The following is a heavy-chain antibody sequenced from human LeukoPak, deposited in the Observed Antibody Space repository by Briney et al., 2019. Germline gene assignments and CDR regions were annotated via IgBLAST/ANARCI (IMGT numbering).Heavy chain of an antibody. CDR3: ARGRVSSSSWYSTYYYYFYMDV. J-gene: IGHJ6*03. D-gene: IGHD6-13*01. V-gene: IGHV3-30*03. Sequence: GGSLRLSCAASGFTFSSYSMNWVRQAPGKGLEWVAVISYDGSNKYYADSVKGRFTISRDNSKNTLYLQMNSLRAEDTAVYFCARGRVSSSSWYSTYYYYFYMDVWGKGTTVTVSS. CDR2: ISYDGSNK. CDR1: GFTFSSYS.